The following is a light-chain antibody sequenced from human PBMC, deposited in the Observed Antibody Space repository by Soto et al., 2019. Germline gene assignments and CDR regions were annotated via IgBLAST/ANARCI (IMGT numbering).Light chain of an antibody. CDR1: HSVGTY. CDR2: GVS. J-gene: IGKJ1*01. Sequence: DLQMPQSPSSLSASVGDRVTITCRASHSVGTYLNLYRQKPGKAPNLLIYGVSSLHSGVPSRFSGSGSETDFTLTISSLQPEDFATYYCQQSYSNPRTFGQGTKWIS. CDR3: QQSYSNPRT. V-gene: IGKV1-39*01.